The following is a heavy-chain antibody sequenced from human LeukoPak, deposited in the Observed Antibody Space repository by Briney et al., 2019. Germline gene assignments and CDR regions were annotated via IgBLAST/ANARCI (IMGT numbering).Heavy chain of an antibody. CDR1: GFTVNTND. CDR3: ARRQYFDD. V-gene: IGHV3-66*04. Sequence: GGSLRLSCAASGFTVNTNDMSWVRQAPGKGPEWVSVIYSGGSTYYTDSVKGRFTISRDNSRNTVYLQMNGLRTEDTAVYYCARRQYFDDWGQGTLVTVSS. CDR2: IYSGGST. J-gene: IGHJ4*02.